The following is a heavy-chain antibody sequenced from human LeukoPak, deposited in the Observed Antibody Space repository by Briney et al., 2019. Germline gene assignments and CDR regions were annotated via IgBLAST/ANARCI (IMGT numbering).Heavy chain of an antibody. J-gene: IGHJ4*02. CDR3: ARVQFLEWFPFDY. V-gene: IGHV4-59*01. CDR2: IYYSGTT. Sequence: PSETLSLTCTVSGGSIRSYYWSWIRQPPGKGLEWIGYIYYSGTTNYNPSLKSRVTISVDTSKNQFSLKLSSVTAADTAVYYCARVQFLEWFPFDYWGQGALVSVSS. D-gene: IGHD3-3*01. CDR1: GGSIRSYY.